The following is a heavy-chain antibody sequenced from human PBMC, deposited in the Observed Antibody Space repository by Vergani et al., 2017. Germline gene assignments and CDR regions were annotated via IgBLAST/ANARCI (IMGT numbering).Heavy chain of an antibody. CDR1: GFRFSDYG. D-gene: IGHD1-1*01. J-gene: IGHJ4*02. Sequence: QVQLVESGGGVVQPGRSLRHSCAVSGFRFSDYGMHWVRQAPGRGLEWVALISYDGDTTYYEDSVKGRFTISRDNSKNTLFLQMHSLRVEDTALYYCAKFPLNITTPDRGDFWGQGSLVTVSS. CDR2: ISYDGDTT. V-gene: IGHV3-30*18. CDR3: AKFPLNITTPDRGDF.